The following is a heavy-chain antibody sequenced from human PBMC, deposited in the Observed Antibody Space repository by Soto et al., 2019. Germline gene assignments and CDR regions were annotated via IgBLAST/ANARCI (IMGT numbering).Heavy chain of an antibody. CDR2: INHSGST. J-gene: IGHJ5*02. CDR1: GGSFSGYY. CDR3: ARGLGRRSSYGVGYYDILTGFDP. Sequence: KASETLSLTCAVYGGSFSGYYWSWIRQPPGKGLEWIGEINHSGSTNYNPSLKSRVTISVDTSKNQFSLKLSSVTAADTAVYYCARGLGRRSSYGVGYYDILTGFDPWGQGTLVTVSS. D-gene: IGHD3-9*01. V-gene: IGHV4-34*01.